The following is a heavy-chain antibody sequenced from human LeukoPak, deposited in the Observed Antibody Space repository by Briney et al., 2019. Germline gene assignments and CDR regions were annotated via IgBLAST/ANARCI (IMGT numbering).Heavy chain of an antibody. V-gene: IGHV3-23*01. Sequence: GGSLRLSCAASGFTFSSYAMSWVRQAPGKGLEWVSAISGSGGSTYYADSVKGRFTISRDNSKNTLYLQMNSLRAEDTAVYYCETSDFWSGYYKFTAEYFQHWGGSTLVTVSS. CDR1: GFTFSSYA. J-gene: IGHJ1*01. CDR3: ETSDFWSGYYKFTAEYFQH. D-gene: IGHD3-3*01. CDR2: ISGSGGST.